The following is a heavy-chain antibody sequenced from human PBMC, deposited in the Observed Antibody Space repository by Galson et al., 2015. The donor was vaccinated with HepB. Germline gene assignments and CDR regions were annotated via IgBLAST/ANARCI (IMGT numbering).Heavy chain of an antibody. CDR3: TTGHLYGDGPESDYMDV. CDR1: GFTFSNAW. Sequence: SLRLSCAASGFTFSNAWMSWVRQAPGKGLEWVGRIKSKTDGGTTDYAAPVKGRFTISRDDSKNTLYLQMNSLKTEDTAVYYCTTGHLYGDGPESDYMDVWGKGTTVTVSS. CDR2: IKSKTDGGTT. D-gene: IGHD4-17*01. J-gene: IGHJ6*03. V-gene: IGHV3-15*01.